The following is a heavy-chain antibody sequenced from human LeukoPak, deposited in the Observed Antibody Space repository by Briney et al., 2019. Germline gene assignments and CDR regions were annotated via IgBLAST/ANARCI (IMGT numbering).Heavy chain of an antibody. D-gene: IGHD5-18*01. Sequence: GASVKVSCKASGGTFSSYAISWVRQAPGQGLEWMGRIIPILGIANYAQKFQGRVTITADKSTSTAYMELSSLRSEDTAVYYCVNVDTAMVTRYWGQETLVTVSS. CDR1: GGTFSSYA. J-gene: IGHJ4*02. CDR2: IIPILGIA. CDR3: VNVDTAMVTRY. V-gene: IGHV1-69*04.